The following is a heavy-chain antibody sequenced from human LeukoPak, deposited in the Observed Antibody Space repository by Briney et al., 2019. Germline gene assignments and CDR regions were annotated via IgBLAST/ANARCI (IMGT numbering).Heavy chain of an antibody. V-gene: IGHV3-9*01. J-gene: IGHJ3*02. CDR3: ARDLTGYSSDSGAFDI. CDR1: GFTFDDYA. D-gene: IGHD6-19*01. CDR2: ISWNSGSI. Sequence: GGSLRLSCAASGFTFDDYAMHWVRQAPGKGLEWVSGISWNSGSIGYADSVKGRFTISRDNAKNSLYLQMNSLRAEDTAVYYCARDLTGYSSDSGAFDIWGQGTMVTVSS.